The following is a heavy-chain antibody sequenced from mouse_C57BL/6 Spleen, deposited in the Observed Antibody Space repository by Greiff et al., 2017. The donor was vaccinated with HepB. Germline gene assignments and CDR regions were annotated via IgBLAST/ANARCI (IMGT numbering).Heavy chain of an antibody. D-gene: IGHD1-1*01. Sequence: EVQLQQSGPELVKPGASVKMSCKASGYTFTDYNMHWVKQSHGKSLEWIGYINPNNGGTSYNQKFKGKATLTVNKSSSTAYMELRSLTSEESAVYYCARSITTVVATDYWGQGTTLTVSS. CDR2: INPNNGGT. J-gene: IGHJ2*01. V-gene: IGHV1-22*01. CDR1: GYTFTDYN. CDR3: ARSITTVVATDY.